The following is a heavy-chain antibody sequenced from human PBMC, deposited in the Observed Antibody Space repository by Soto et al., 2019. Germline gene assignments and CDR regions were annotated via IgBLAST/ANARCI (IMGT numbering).Heavy chain of an antibody. Sequence: SETLSLTCTVSGSSISSYYWSWIRQPPGKGLEWIGYIYYSGSTNYNPSLKSRVTISVDTSKNQFSLKLSSVTAADTAVYYCARVLVGRFDPWGQGTLVTVSS. J-gene: IGHJ5*02. D-gene: IGHD2-2*01. CDR3: ARVLVGRFDP. CDR1: GSSISSYY. V-gene: IGHV4-59*01. CDR2: IYYSGST.